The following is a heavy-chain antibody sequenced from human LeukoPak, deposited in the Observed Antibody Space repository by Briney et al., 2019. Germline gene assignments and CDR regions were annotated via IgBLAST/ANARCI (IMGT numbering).Heavy chain of an antibody. CDR1: GGSIGRGGYY. Sequence: SETLSLTCTVPGGSIGRGGYYWTWIRQHPGKGLEWIGYIYYTGSTYYNPSFKSRVAISMDASKNQFSLRLSSVTAADTTVYYCTRAGPHYGSGTDYSFYGMDVWGQGTTVTVSS. J-gene: IGHJ6*02. D-gene: IGHD3-10*01. CDR3: TRAGPHYGSGTDYSFYGMDV. CDR2: IYYTGST. V-gene: IGHV4-31*03.